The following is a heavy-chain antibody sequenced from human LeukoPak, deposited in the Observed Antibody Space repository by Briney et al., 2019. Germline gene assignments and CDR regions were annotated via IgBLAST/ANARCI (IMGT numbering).Heavy chain of an antibody. V-gene: IGHV3-21*01. Sequence: GGSLRLSCAASGFTFSSYSMNWVRQAPGKGLEWVSSISSSSSYIYYADSVKGRFTISRDNAKNSLYLQMNSLRVEDTAVYYCARDYRRFGGSSSFDYWGQGTLVTVSS. CDR1: GFTFSSYS. CDR3: ARDYRRFGGSSSFDY. D-gene: IGHD4-23*01. CDR2: ISSSSSYI. J-gene: IGHJ4*02.